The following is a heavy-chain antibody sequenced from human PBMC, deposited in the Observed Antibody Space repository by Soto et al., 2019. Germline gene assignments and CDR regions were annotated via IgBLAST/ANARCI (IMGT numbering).Heavy chain of an antibody. D-gene: IGHD3-22*01. CDR2: IHHSGTT. V-gene: IGHV4-4*02. Sequence: QVQLQESGPGLVKPSETLSLTCDVSGGSISSNWWSWVRQPPGKGLEWIGEIHHSGTTNYNPSLKSRVTMPVDKSENQISLNLNSVTAADTAVYYCARHIAMSTMRGFDSWGQGTLVTVSS. J-gene: IGHJ4*02. CDR3: ARHIAMSTMRGFDS. CDR1: GGSISSNW.